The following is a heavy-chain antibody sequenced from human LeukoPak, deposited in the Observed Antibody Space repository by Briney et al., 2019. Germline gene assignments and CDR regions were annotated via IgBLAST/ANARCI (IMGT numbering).Heavy chain of an antibody. CDR2: MHYRGTT. CDR3: ARHEEEDGYNAKTFDF. Sequence: KTSETLSLTCTVSGVSISNSNNFWGWIRQPPGKGLEWIGSMHYRGTTYYIPSLKSRVTISVDTSKNQFSLKLSSVTAADTAVYYCARHEEEDGYNAKTFDFWGQGTLVTVSS. J-gene: IGHJ4*02. V-gene: IGHV4-39*01. CDR1: GVSISNSNNF. D-gene: IGHD5-24*01.